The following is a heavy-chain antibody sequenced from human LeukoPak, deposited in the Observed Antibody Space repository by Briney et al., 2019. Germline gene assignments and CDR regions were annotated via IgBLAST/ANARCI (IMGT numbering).Heavy chain of an antibody. J-gene: IGHJ6*03. CDR1: GGSISSSSYY. D-gene: IGHD2-2*01. Sequence: SETLSLTCTVSGGSISSSSYYWGWIRQPPGKGLEWIGSIYYSGSTYYNPSLKSRVTISVDTSKNQFSLKLSSVTAADTAVYYCARVRCSSTSCYYYYMDVWGKGTTVTISS. V-gene: IGHV4-39*01. CDR2: IYYSGST. CDR3: ARVRCSSTSCYYYYMDV.